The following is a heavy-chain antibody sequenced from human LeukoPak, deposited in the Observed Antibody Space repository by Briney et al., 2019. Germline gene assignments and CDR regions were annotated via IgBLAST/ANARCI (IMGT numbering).Heavy chain of an antibody. V-gene: IGHV3-23*01. CDR3: AKDHGRIGVTYSDY. CDR2: VLGSGVPT. D-gene: IGHD2-21*02. J-gene: IGHJ4*02. Sequence: GGSLRLSCAASGIIFSKYGMSWVRQAPGKGLEWVATVLGSGVPTYYADSVQGRFTISRDNSKNTLYLQMNSLRAEDTAVYYCAKDHGRIGVTYSDYWGQGTLVTVSS. CDR1: GIIFSKYG.